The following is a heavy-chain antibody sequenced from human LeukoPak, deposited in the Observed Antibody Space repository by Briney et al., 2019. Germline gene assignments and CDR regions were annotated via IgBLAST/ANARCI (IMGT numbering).Heavy chain of an antibody. Sequence: GGSLRLSCAASGFTFSSYTMNWVRQAPGKGLEWVSYITSSGSTIYYADSVKGRFTISRDNAKDSLCLQMNSLRAEDTALYYCAREMAFYDILTGDSNYYSMDVWGRGTTVTVSS. CDR3: AREMAFYDILTGDSNYYSMDV. J-gene: IGHJ6*03. D-gene: IGHD3-9*01. CDR2: ITSSGSTI. CDR1: GFTFSSYT. V-gene: IGHV3-48*04.